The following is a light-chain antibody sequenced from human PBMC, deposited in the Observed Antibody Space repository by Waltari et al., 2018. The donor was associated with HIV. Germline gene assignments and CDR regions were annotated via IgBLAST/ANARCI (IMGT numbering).Light chain of an antibody. CDR1: QSIRNY. Sequence: DIQMTQSPSSLSASVGDRVTISCRSGQSIRNYLNWYQQKPGKAPKLLIYAASSLQSGVPSRFSGIASGTDFTLTISSLQPEDFATYYCQQSYDAPYTFCQGTKLEIK. CDR2: AAS. J-gene: IGKJ2*01. CDR3: QQSYDAPYT. V-gene: IGKV1-39*01.